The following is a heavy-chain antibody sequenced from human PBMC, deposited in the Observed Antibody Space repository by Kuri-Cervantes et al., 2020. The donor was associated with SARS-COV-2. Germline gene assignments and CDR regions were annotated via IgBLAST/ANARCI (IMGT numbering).Heavy chain of an antibody. CDR1: GGTFSSYA. Sequence: SVKVSCKASGGTFSSYAISWVRQAPGQGLEWMGGIIPIFGTANYAQKFQGRVTITADESTSTAYMELSSLRSEDTAVYYCARDPGYVQLERRPYYYGMDVWGQGTTVTVSS. D-gene: IGHD1-1*01. CDR2: IIPIFGTA. J-gene: IGHJ6*02. V-gene: IGHV1-69*13. CDR3: ARDPGYVQLERRPYYYGMDV.